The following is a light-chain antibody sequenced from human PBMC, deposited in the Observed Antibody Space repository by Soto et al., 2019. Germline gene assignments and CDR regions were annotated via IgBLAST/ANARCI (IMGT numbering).Light chain of an antibody. CDR1: SSDVGAYNY. CDR2: EGT. CDR3: CSYTSTTVI. V-gene: IGLV2-14*01. J-gene: IGLJ2*01. Sequence: QSVLTQPASVSGSPGQSVAISCSGTSSDVGAYNYVSWYQQHPGKAPKLLLYEGTKRPSGVSHRLSGSKSGNTASLTISGLQAEDEGDYYCCSYTSTTVIFGGGTKVTVL.